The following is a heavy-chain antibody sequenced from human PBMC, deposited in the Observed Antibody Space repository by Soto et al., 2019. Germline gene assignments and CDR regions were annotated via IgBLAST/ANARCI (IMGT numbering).Heavy chain of an antibody. CDR3: TRDGTATAGYYFDY. D-gene: IGHD6-13*01. V-gene: IGHV1-46*03. CDR2: INPSGGST. CDR1: GYTFTSYY. Sequence: ASVKVSCKASGYTFTSYYMHWVRQAPGQGLEWMGIINPSGGSTSYAQKFQGRVTMTRDTSTSTVYMDLSSLRSEDTAMYYCTRDGTATAGYYFDYWGQGTLVTAPQ. J-gene: IGHJ4*02.